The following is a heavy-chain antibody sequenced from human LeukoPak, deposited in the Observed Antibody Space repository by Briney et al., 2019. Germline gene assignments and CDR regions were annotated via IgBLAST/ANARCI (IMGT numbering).Heavy chain of an antibody. V-gene: IGHV3-21*01. Sequence: PGGSLRLSCAASGFTFSSYTMNWVRQAPGEGLEWVSSISTSSYIYYADSVKGRFTISRDNAKNSLCLQMNSLRAEDTAVYYCARTRLPYSSSSVAYYFDYWGQGTLVTVSS. D-gene: IGHD6-6*01. CDR1: GFTFSSYT. CDR2: ISTSSYI. CDR3: ARTRLPYSSSSVAYYFDY. J-gene: IGHJ4*02.